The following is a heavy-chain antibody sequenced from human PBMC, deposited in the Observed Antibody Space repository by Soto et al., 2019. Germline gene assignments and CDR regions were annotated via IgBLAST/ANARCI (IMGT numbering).Heavy chain of an antibody. CDR2: IIPIFGTA. D-gene: IGHD2-21*02. V-gene: IGHV1-69*01. J-gene: IGHJ5*02. CDR3: YDGGNSGAFDP. CDR1: GGTFSSYA. Sequence: QVQLVQSGAEVKKPGSSVKVSCKASGGTFSSYAISWMRQAPGQGLEWMGGIIPIFGTANYAQKFQGRVTMTPDEATSRAYIELSSQRSEHTAVYYCYDGGNSGAFDPWGQGTLVTVSS.